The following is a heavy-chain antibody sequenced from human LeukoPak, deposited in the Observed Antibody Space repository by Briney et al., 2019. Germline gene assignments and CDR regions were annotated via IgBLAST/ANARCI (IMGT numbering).Heavy chain of an antibody. CDR1: GYSHISYW. Sequence: KPGESLKISCKGSGYSHISYWTGWGRQMPGKSLEWMGIIYPGDSDTRYSPSFQGQVTISADKSISTAYLQWSSLKASDTAMYYCARHMGEPDYWGQGTLVTVSS. CDR3: ARHMGEPDY. CDR2: IYPGDSDT. V-gene: IGHV5-51*01. J-gene: IGHJ4*02. D-gene: IGHD3-16*01.